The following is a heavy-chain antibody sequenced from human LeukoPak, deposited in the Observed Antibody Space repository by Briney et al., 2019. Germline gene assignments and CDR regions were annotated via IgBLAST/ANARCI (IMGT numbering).Heavy chain of an antibody. CDR2: ISSSSSYI. CDR3: ARDKRVAVAGTYIYYYYMDV. D-gene: IGHD6-19*01. V-gene: IGHV3-21*01. J-gene: IGHJ6*03. CDR1: GFTFSSYS. Sequence: GGSLRLSCAASGFTFSSYSMNWVRQAPGKGLEWVSSISSSSSYIYYADSVKGRFTISRDNAKNSVYLQMNSLRTEDTAVYYCARDKRVAVAGTYIYYYYMDVWGNGTTVTISS.